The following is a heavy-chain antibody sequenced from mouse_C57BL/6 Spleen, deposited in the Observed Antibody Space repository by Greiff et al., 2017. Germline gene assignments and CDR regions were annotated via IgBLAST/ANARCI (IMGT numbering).Heavy chain of an antibody. CDR1: GYTFTSYW. CDR3: AREFITTVVADYYYAMDY. V-gene: IGHV1-52*01. J-gene: IGHJ4*01. Sequence: QVQLQQPGAELVRPGSSVKLSCKASGYTFTSYWMHWVKQRPIQGLEWIGNIDPSDSETHYNQKFKDKATLTVDKSSSTAYMQLSSLTSEDSAVYYCAREFITTVVADYYYAMDYWGQGTSVTVSS. D-gene: IGHD1-1*01. CDR2: IDPSDSET.